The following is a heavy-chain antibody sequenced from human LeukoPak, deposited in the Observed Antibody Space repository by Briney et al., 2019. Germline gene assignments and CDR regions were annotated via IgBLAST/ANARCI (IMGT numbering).Heavy chain of an antibody. CDR1: GFTFSSYA. J-gene: IGHJ3*02. V-gene: IGHV3-23*01. Sequence: GGSLRLSCAASGFTFSSYAMSWVRQAPGKGLEWVSAISGSGGSTYYADSVKGRFTISRDNSKNTLYLQMNSLRAEDTAVYYCATAGPIAAAGTDDAFDIWGQGTTVSVSS. D-gene: IGHD6-13*01. CDR2: ISGSGGST. CDR3: ATAGPIAAAGTDDAFDI.